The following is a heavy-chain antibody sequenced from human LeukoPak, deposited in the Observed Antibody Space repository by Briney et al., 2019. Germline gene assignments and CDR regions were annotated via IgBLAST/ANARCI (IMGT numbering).Heavy chain of an antibody. CDR1: GFTFSNAW. V-gene: IGHV3-15*01. Sequence: GGSLRLSCGASGFTFSNAWMSWVRQAPGKGLEWVGRIKSKTDGGTTDYAAPVKGRFTISRDDSKNTLYLQMNSLKTEDTAVYYCTIEALWFGELFFDFWGQGTLVTVSS. CDR2: IKSKTDGGTT. D-gene: IGHD3-10*01. CDR3: TIEALWFGELFFDF. J-gene: IGHJ4*02.